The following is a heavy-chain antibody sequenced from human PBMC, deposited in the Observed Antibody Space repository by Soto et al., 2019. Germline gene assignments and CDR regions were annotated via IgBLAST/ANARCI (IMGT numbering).Heavy chain of an antibody. CDR1: GGSISSYY. CDR2: IYYSGST. D-gene: IGHD3-10*01. V-gene: IGHV4-59*01. J-gene: IGHJ4*02. Sequence: SETLSLTCTVSGGSISSYYWSWIRQPPVKGLEWIGYIYYSGSTNYNPSLKSRVTISVDTSKNQFSLKLSSVTAADTAVYYCARAPRGNYGYPSYFDYWGQGTLVTVSS. CDR3: ARAPRGNYGYPSYFDY.